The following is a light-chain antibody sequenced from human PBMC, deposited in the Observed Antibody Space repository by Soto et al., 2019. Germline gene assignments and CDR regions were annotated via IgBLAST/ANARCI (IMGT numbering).Light chain of an antibody. CDR3: MQARQTPFT. CDR1: QSLLHSNGNNY. J-gene: IGKJ2*01. V-gene: IGKV2-28*01. CDR2: FGS. Sequence: DIVMTQSHLSLTVTPGEPASISCRSRQSLLHSNGNNYLDWYLKKPGQSPQLLIYFGSTRASGVPDTFSGSGSYTDFTLKITRVEAEYVGIYYCMQARQTPFTFGQGTKLEVK.